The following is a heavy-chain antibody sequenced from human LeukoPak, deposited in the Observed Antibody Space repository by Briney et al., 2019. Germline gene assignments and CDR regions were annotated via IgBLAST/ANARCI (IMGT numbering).Heavy chain of an antibody. J-gene: IGHJ4*02. CDR1: GFIFDNYA. CDR3: ARESETSGWYDY. CDR2: ISGDGGST. D-gene: IGHD6-19*01. V-gene: IGHV3-43*02. Sequence: GGSLGLSCAAPGFIFDNYAIHWVRQAPGKGLEWVSLISGDGGSTFYADSVRGRFTISRDNTRKSLSLQMSSLRSEDTALYYCARESETSGWYDYWGQGTLVTVSS.